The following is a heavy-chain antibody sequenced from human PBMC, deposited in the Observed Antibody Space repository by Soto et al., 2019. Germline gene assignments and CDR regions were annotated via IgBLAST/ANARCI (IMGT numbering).Heavy chain of an antibody. D-gene: IGHD3-10*01. CDR3: ARIPDEITMVRGRGAFDI. V-gene: IGHV3-11*01. CDR2: ISSSGSTI. Sequence: QVQLVESGGGWVKPGGSLRLSCAASGFTFSDYYMSWIRQAPGKGLEWVSYISSSGSTIYYADSVKGRFTISRDNAKNSLDLQQNSLRAEDAAVYYCARIPDEITMVRGRGAFDIWGQGTMVTVSS. J-gene: IGHJ3*02. CDR1: GFTFSDYY.